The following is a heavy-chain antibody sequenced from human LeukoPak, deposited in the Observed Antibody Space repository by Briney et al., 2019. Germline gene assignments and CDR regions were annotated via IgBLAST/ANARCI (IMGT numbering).Heavy chain of an antibody. CDR2: IDYSGST. CDR1: GASISSYY. Sequence: PSETLSLTCTVSGASISSYYWSWIRQPPGKGLEWIGYIDYSGSTKYNPSLKSRVTISIDTSKNQFSLKLSSVTAADTAVYYCAREPWFDPWGQGTLVTVSS. V-gene: IGHV4-59*12. J-gene: IGHJ5*02. CDR3: AREPWFDP.